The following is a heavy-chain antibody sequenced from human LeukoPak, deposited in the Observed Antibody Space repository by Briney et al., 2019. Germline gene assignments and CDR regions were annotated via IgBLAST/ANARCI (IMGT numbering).Heavy chain of an antibody. D-gene: IGHD3-22*01. CDR3: ARKSGSSGYPVDY. V-gene: IGHV3-48*01. CDR2: ITSSSSTM. Sequence: GGSLRLSCAASGFSFSSYSMNWVRQAPGKGLEWVSYITSSSSTMYYADAVKGRFAISRDNAKNSLYLQMNSLRAEDTAVYYCARKSGSSGYPVDYWGQGTLVTVSS. J-gene: IGHJ4*02. CDR1: GFSFSSYS.